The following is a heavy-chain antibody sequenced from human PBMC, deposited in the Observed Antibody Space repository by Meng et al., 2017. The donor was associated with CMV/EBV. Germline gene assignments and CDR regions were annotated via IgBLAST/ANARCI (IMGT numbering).Heavy chain of an antibody. CDR2: ISSSGSTI. CDR1: GFTFSSYE. V-gene: IGHV3-48*03. D-gene: IGHD3-3*01. Sequence: GGSLRLSCAAPGFTFSSYEMNWVRQAPGKGLEWASYISSSGSTIYYADSVKGRFTISRDNAKNSLYLQMNSLRAEDTAVYYCARARERITIFGVVTYFGMDVWGQGTTVTVSS. CDR3: ARARERITIFGVVTYFGMDV. J-gene: IGHJ6*02.